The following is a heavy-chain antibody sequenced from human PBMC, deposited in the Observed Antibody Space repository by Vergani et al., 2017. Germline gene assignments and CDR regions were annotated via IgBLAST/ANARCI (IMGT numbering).Heavy chain of an antibody. CDR3: ARPHGDNLPPDPRRLDY. Sequence: QVQLVQSGAAVKKPGASAKVSCTASGYIFKNYYMHWPRLAPGQGFPWMGIVNFVTGTATAPQKFEGRITMTRDTSTATFYMDLSSLKYEDTAVYYCARPHGDNLPPDPRRLDYWGQGTLVTVSS. CDR1: GYIFKNYY. D-gene: IGHD1-1*01. CDR2: VNFVTGTA. V-gene: IGHV1-46*02. J-gene: IGHJ4*02.